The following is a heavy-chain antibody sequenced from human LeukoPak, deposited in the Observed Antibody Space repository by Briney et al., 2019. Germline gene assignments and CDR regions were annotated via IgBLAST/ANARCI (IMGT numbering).Heavy chain of an antibody. D-gene: IGHD5-12*01. CDR3: AREGYSGYAPNY. CDR1: GGSFSGYY. CDR2: IYSGGST. Sequence: ETLSLTCAVYGGSFSGYYWSWIRQPPGKGLEWVSVIYSGGSTYYADSVKGRFTISRDNSKNTLYLQMNSLRAEDTAAYYCAREGYSGYAPNYWGQGTLVTVSS. V-gene: IGHV3-66*01. J-gene: IGHJ4*02.